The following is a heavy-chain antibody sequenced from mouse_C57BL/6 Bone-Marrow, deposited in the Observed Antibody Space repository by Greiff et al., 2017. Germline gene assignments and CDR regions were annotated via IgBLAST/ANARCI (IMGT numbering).Heavy chain of an antibody. Sequence: VQLQQPGAELVRPGTSVKLSCKASGYTFTSYWMHWVKQRPGQGLEWIGVIDPSDSYTNYNQKFKGKATLTVDTSYSTAYMQLSSLTSEDSAVYYCARKGSFAYWGQGTLVSVTA. CDR1: GYTFTSYW. CDR3: ARKGSFAY. V-gene: IGHV1-59*01. J-gene: IGHJ3*01. CDR2: IDPSDSYT.